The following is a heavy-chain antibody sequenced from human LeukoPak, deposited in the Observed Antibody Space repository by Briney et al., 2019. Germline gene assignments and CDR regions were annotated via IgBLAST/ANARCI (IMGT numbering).Heavy chain of an antibody. CDR1: GGSISSGTNY. J-gene: IGHJ4*02. Sequence: SETLSLTCTVSGGSISSGTNYWGWIRQPPGKGLEWIGEINHSGSTNYNPSLKSRVTISVDTSKNQFSLKLSSVTAADTAVYYCATRGYSYGPYYFDYWGQGTLVTVSS. V-gene: IGHV4-39*07. CDR2: INHSGST. CDR3: ATRGYSYGPYYFDY. D-gene: IGHD5-18*01.